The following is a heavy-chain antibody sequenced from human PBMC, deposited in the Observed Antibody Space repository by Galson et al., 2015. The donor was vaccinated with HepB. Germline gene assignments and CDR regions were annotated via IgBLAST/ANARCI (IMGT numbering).Heavy chain of an antibody. CDR2: IIPTFGIA. J-gene: IGHJ6*02. V-gene: IGHV1-69*13. CDR1: GGTFSSYA. CDR3: ARPHRRYYGSGEAAGNYYYYGMDV. D-gene: IGHD3-10*01. Sequence: SVKVSCKASGGTFSSYAISWVRQAPGQGLEWMGGIIPTFGIANYAQKFQGRVTITADESTSTAYMELSSLRSEDTAVYYCARPHRRYYGSGEAAGNYYYYGMDVWGQGTTVTVSS.